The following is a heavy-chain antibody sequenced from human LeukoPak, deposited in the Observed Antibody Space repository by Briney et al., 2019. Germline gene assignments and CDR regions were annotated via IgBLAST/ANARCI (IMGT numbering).Heavy chain of an antibody. CDR1: GYTFTTFG. D-gene: IGHD1/OR15-1a*01. CDR2: ISPDGNLE. CDR3: AKINNNDDY. J-gene: IGHJ4*02. V-gene: IGHV3-30*18. Sequence: GGSLRLSCAASGYTFTTFGIHWVRQAPGKGLEWVAAISPDGNLEYCTDSVKGRFTISRDNSKNMIYLQMSSLRGEDSALYYCAKINNNDDYWGQGTLVTVSS.